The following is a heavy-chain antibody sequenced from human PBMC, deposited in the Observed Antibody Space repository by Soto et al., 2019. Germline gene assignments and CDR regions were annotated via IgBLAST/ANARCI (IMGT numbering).Heavy chain of an antibody. Sequence: GGSLRLSCAAAGCTCSSYSMSCVRQAPGKGLEWVSAISGSGGSTYYADSVKGRFTISRDNSENTLYLQMNSLRAEDTAVYYCAKDRQQLVRGDAFDIWGQGTMVTVSS. CDR3: AKDRQQLVRGDAFDI. CDR1: GCTCSSYS. V-gene: IGHV3-23*01. CDR2: ISGSGGST. J-gene: IGHJ3*02. D-gene: IGHD6-13*01.